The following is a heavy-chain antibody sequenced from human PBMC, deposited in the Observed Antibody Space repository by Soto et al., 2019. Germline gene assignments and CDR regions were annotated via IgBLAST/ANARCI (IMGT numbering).Heavy chain of an antibody. CDR2: INHSGST. J-gene: IGHJ4*02. V-gene: IGHV4-34*01. D-gene: IGHD3-3*01. CDR3: ARGGGGYDFWSGYYTFDY. Sequence: QVQLQQWGAGLLKPSETLSLTCAVYGGSFSGYYWSWIRQPPGKGLGWIGEINHSGSTNYNPSLKSRVTISVDTSKNQFSLKLSSVTAADTAVYYCARGGGGYDFWSGYYTFDYWGQGTLVTVSS. CDR1: GGSFSGYY.